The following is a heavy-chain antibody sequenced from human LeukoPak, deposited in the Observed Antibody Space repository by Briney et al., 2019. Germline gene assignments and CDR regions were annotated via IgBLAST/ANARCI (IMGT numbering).Heavy chain of an antibody. V-gene: IGHV4-59*01. D-gene: IGHD3-22*01. CDR2: IYYSGCT. J-gene: IGHJ4*02. Sequence: SETLSLTCTVSGGSISSYYWSWIRQPPGKGLEWIGYIYYSGCTNYNPSLKSRVTISVDTSKNQFSLKLSSVTAADTAVYYCARVDSSGYFDYWGQGTLVTVSS. CDR1: GGSISSYY. CDR3: ARVDSSGYFDY.